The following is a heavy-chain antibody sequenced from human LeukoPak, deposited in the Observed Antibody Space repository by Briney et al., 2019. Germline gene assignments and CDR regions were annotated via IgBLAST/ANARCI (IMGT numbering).Heavy chain of an antibody. CDR3: ARDALGAARPRWFAP. Sequence: GGSLRLSCAASGFTFSSYSMNWVRQAPGKGLEWVSSISSSSSYIYYADSVKGRFTISRDNAKNSLYLQMNSLRAEDTAVYYCARDALGAARPRWFAPWGQGTLVIVSS. V-gene: IGHV3-21*01. D-gene: IGHD6-6*01. CDR2: ISSSSSYI. J-gene: IGHJ5*02. CDR1: GFTFSSYS.